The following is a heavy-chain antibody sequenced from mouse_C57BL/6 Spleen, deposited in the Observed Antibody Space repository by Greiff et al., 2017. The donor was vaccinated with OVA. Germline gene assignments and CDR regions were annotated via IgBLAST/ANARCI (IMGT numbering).Heavy chain of an antibody. CDR2: INPNNGGT. D-gene: IGHD2-13*01. CDR1: GYTFTGYN. J-gene: IGHJ3*01. CDR3: ARYGDYPY. V-gene: IGHV1-18*01. Sequence: DVHLVESGPELVKPGASVKIPCKASGYTFTGYNMDWVKQSHGKSLEWIGDINPNNGGTIYNQKFKGKATLTVDKSSSTAYMQLRSLTSEDTAVYYCARYGDYPYWGQGTLVTVSA.